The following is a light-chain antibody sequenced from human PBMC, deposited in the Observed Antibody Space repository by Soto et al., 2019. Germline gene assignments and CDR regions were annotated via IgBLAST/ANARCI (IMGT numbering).Light chain of an antibody. Sequence: DIQMTQSPTSLSASVGDRVTITCRASEDISNYLAWYQQKPGKVPKLLIYGASTLQSGVPSRLSVSGSGTDFTLTISSLQTADVATYYCQNYNKALWTFGQGNTVESK. V-gene: IGKV1-27*01. CDR2: GAS. CDR3: QNYNKALWT. J-gene: IGKJ1*01. CDR1: EDISNY.